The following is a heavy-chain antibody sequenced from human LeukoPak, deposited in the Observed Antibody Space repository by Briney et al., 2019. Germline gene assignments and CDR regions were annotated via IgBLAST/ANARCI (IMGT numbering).Heavy chain of an antibody. V-gene: IGHV5-51*01. CDR2: IYPGDSDT. CDR3: ARRIYSSSWYFFDY. CDR1: GYSFTSYW. J-gene: IGHJ4*02. Sequence: GESLKISCEGSGYSFTSYWIGWVSQMPGKGLEWMGIIYPGDSDTRYSPSFQGQVTISADKSISTAYLQWSSLKASDTAMYYCARRIYSSSWYFFDYWGQGTLVTVSS. D-gene: IGHD6-13*01.